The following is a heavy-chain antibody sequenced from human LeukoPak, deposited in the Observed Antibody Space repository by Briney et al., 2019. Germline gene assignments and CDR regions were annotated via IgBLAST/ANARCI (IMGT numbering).Heavy chain of an antibody. V-gene: IGHV3-53*04. D-gene: IGHD4-17*01. CDR1: GFTVSSNY. CDR3: ARTYGDYVDV. CDR2: IYSGGST. Sequence: PGGSLRLSCAASGFTVSSNYMSWVRQAPGKGLEWVSVIYSGGSTYYEDSVKGRFTISRHNSKNTLYLQMNSLRAEDTAVYYCARTYGDYVDVWGQGTTVTVSS. J-gene: IGHJ6*02.